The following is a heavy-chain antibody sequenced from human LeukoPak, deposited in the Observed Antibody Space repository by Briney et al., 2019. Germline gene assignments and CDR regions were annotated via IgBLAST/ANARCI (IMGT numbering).Heavy chain of an antibody. J-gene: IGHJ4*02. V-gene: IGHV4-59*01. CDR2: IYYSGST. D-gene: IGHD3-22*01. CDR3: AGDSSGYSVPSY. Sequence: PSETLSLTCTVSGGSISSYYWSWIRQPPGKGLEWIWYIYYSGSTNYNPSLKSRVTISVDTSKNQFSLKLSSVTAADTAVYYCAGDSSGYSVPSYWGQGTLVTVSS. CDR1: GGSISSYY.